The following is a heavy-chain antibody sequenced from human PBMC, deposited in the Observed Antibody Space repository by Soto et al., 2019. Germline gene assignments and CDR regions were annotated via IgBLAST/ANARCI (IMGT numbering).Heavy chain of an antibody. D-gene: IGHD3-10*01. CDR1: GGTFSSYA. J-gene: IGHJ6*02. Sequence: ASVKVSCKASGGTFSSYAISWVRQAPGQGLEWMGGIIPIFGTANYAQKFQGRVTITADESTSTAYMELSSLRSEDTAVYYCARDRAYGSGSYYPPGYYYGMDVWGQGTTVTVSS. CDR3: ARDRAYGSGSYYPPGYYYGMDV. CDR2: IIPIFGTA. V-gene: IGHV1-69*13.